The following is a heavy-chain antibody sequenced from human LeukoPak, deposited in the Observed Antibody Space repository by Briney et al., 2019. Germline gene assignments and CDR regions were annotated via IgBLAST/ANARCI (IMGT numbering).Heavy chain of an antibody. D-gene: IGHD6-19*01. J-gene: IGHJ4*02. CDR3: AKGGYSDGWYFFDY. V-gene: IGHV3-23*01. CDR2: ISGSGGST. Sequence: GGSLRLSCAASGFTFSSYATNWVRQAPGKGLEWVSVISGSGGSTYYADSVKGRFSISRDNSKNTLSLQMDSLRVEDTAVYYCAKGGYSDGWYFFDYWGQGALVTVSS. CDR1: GFTFSSYA.